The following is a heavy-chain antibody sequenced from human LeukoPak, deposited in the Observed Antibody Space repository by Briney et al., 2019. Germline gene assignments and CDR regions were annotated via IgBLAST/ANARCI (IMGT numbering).Heavy chain of an antibody. D-gene: IGHD5-24*01. J-gene: IGHJ4*02. CDR3: AKRVGDGDGYNLPPFDY. CDR2: ITGSGGST. V-gene: IGHV3-23*01. CDR1: GFTFSGYG. Sequence: PGGSLRLSCAASGFTFSGYGMSWVRQAPGKGLEWVSAITGSGGSTYYADSVKGRFTISRDSSKNTLYLQMNSLRAEDTAVYYCAKRVGDGDGYNLPPFDYWGQGTLVTVSS.